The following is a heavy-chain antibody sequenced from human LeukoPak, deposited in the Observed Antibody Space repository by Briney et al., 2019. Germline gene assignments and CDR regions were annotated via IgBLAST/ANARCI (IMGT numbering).Heavy chain of an antibody. D-gene: IGHD1-26*01. Sequence: GASVKVSCKASGGTFRSFTINWVRQAPRQGLAWMGGIIPMFGATNYAQKFQGRVTITADESTSTAYMELSSLRSGDTAVYFCARGPGGSPAPFGFDYWGQGTLVTVSS. CDR1: GGTFRSFT. CDR3: ARGPGGSPAPFGFDY. CDR2: IIPMFGAT. V-gene: IGHV1-69*01. J-gene: IGHJ4*02.